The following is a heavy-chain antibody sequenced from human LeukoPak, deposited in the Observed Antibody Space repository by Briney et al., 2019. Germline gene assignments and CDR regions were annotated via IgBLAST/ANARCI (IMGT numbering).Heavy chain of an antibody. CDR1: GGSISSGGYY. J-gene: IGHJ4*02. CDR3: ARLSRGYSYGYGFDY. Sequence: SETLSLTCTVSGGSISSGGYYWSWIRQHPGKGLEWIGYIYYSGSTYYNPSLKSRVTISVDTSKNQFSLKLSSVTAADTAVYYCARLSRGYSYGYGFDYWGQGTLVTVSS. V-gene: IGHV4-39*01. CDR2: IYYSGST. D-gene: IGHD5-18*01.